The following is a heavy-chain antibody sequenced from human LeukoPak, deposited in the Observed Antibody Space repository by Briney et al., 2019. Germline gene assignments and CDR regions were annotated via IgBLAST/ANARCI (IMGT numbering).Heavy chain of an antibody. CDR2: IRSKAYGGTT. V-gene: IGHV3-49*03. CDR1: GFTFGDYA. CDR3: TPDYGDYVVHY. D-gene: IGHD4-17*01. J-gene: IGHJ4*02. Sequence: QTGGSLRLSCTASGFTFGDYAMSWFRQAPGKGLEWVGFIRSKAYGGTTEYAASVKGGFTISRDDSKSIAYLQMNSLKTEDTAVYYCTPDYGDYVVHYWGQGTLVTVSS.